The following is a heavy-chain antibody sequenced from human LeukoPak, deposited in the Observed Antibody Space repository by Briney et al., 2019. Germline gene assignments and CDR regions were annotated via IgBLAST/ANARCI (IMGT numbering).Heavy chain of an antibody. CDR1: GESFSGYY. J-gene: IGHJ4*02. Sequence: SETLSLTCAVYGESFSGYYWSWIRQPPGKGLEWIGEINHSGSTNYNPSLKSRVTISVDTSKNQFSLKLSSVTAADTAVYYCARESGYYDSSGYTDYWGQGTLVTVSS. D-gene: IGHD3-22*01. CDR3: ARESGYYDSSGYTDY. CDR2: INHSGST. V-gene: IGHV4-34*01.